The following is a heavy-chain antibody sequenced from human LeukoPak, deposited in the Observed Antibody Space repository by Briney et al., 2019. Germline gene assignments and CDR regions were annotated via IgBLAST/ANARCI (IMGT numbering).Heavy chain of an antibody. CDR3: ARHIGGGIEDMDV. D-gene: IGHD3-16*02. CDR1: GGSIGTYY. V-gene: IGHV4-59*08. Sequence: SETLSLTCIVSGGSIGTYYWSWIRQSPGKGLEWIGYIYVTGSTRYNPYLQSRVTISVDTSRNQFFLKMSSVTAADTTVYYCARHIGGGIEDMDVWGTGTKVTVSS. J-gene: IGHJ6*03. CDR2: IYVTGST.